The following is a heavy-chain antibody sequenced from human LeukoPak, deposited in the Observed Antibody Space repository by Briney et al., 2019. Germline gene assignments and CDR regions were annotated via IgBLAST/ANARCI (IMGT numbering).Heavy chain of an antibody. D-gene: IGHD3-10*01. CDR1: GFTFNSYS. CDR3: ARKSASGNYPLDY. J-gene: IGHJ4*02. CDR2: ISDDETYK. V-gene: IGHV3-30-3*01. Sequence: GGSLRLSCAASGFTFNSYSMHWVRQAPGKGLEWVTAISDDETYKFYADSVKGRFTISRDNSKNSLYLQMNSLRAEDTALYYCARKSASGNYPLDYWGQGTLVTVSS.